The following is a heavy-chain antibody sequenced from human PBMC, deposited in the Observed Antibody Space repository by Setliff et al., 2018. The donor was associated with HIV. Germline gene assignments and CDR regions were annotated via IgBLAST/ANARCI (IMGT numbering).Heavy chain of an antibody. CDR3: ARCSGRFGAVSWFDP. Sequence: LSLTCAVYGGSFSDDYWSWIRQPPGRGMEWIGEINHAGRTNYNPSLKSRVIMAVDASKSQISLNLTSVTAADTAVYYCARCSGRFGAVSWFDPWGHGMLVTVSS. D-gene: IGHD3-10*02. J-gene: IGHJ5*02. CDR1: GGSFSDDY. V-gene: IGHV4-34*01. CDR2: INHAGRT.